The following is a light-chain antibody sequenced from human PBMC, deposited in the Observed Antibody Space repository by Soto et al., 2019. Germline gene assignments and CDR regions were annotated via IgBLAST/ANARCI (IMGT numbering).Light chain of an antibody. V-gene: IGLV2-14*01. CDR2: EVS. CDR1: GSDVGGYNY. Sequence: QSALTQPASVSGSPGQSITLSFTRTGSDVGGYNYVSWYQHHPGKDPKLMIYEVSNRPSGVSDRFSGSKSGNTASLTISGLQAEDEADYYCRSYTSSTSLYVFGTGTKLTVL. J-gene: IGLJ1*01. CDR3: RSYTSSTSLYV.